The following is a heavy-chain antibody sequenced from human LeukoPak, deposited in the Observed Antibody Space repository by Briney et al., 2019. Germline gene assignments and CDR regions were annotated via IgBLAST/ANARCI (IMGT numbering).Heavy chain of an antibody. Sequence: GGSLRLSCAASGFTFSSYAMSWVRQAPGKGLEWVSSISSSSSYIYYADSVKGRFTISRDNAKNSLYLQMNSLRAEDTAVYYCASPQAVGYWGQGTLVTVSS. CDR2: ISSSSSYI. CDR3: ASPQAVGY. CDR1: GFTFSSYA. V-gene: IGHV3-21*01. D-gene: IGHD6-13*01. J-gene: IGHJ4*02.